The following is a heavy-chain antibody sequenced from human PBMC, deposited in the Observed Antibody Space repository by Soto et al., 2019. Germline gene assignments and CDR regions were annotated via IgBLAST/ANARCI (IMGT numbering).Heavy chain of an antibody. Sequence: GASVKVSCKASGYTFTSYAMHWVRQAPGQRLEWMGWINAGNGNTKYSQKFQGRVTITRDTSASTAYMELSSLRSEDTAVYYCARGLECSGGSCYQGWFDPWGQGTLVTVSS. CDR2: INAGNGNT. CDR3: ARGLECSGGSCYQGWFDP. CDR1: GYTFTSYA. J-gene: IGHJ5*02. D-gene: IGHD2-15*01. V-gene: IGHV1-3*01.